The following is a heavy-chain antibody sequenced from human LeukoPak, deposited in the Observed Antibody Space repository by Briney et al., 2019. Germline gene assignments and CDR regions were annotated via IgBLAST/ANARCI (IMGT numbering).Heavy chain of an antibody. Sequence: GGSLRLSCAAPGFTFSSNAMSWVRQAPGKGLEWVSAIIGSGGSTYYADSVKGRFTISRDQSKNTLYLQMNTLRAEDTAVYFCAKGFGSMVGVVDQWGEGSLVTVSS. CDR2: IIGSGGST. CDR3: AKGFGSMVGVVDQ. J-gene: IGHJ4*02. D-gene: IGHD3-3*01. V-gene: IGHV3-23*01. CDR1: GFTFSSNA.